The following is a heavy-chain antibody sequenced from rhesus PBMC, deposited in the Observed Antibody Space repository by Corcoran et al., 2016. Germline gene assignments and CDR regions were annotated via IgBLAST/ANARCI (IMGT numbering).Heavy chain of an antibody. V-gene: IGHV4-65*01. CDR2: ISGSSRST. CDR3: ARDPIAMTLDY. Sequence: QVQLQESGPGLVKPSETLSLTCAVSGGSVSSSNWWSWIRQPPGKGLEWIGYISGSSRSTYYNPSLKSRVTISTDTSKNQFSLKLSSVTAADTAVYYCARDPIAMTLDYWGQGVLVTVSS. CDR1: GGSVSSSNW. D-gene: IGHD1-1-1*01. J-gene: IGHJ4*01.